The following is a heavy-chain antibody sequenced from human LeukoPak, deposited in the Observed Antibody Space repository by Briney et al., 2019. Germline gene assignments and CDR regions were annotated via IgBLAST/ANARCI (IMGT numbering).Heavy chain of an antibody. Sequence: PGGSLRLSCAASGFTFSSYAMSWVRQAPGKGLEWVSAISGSGGSTYYADSVKGRFTISRDNSKNTLYLQMNSLRAEDTAVYYCARAGMYCSGGSCYPHFDYWGQGTLVTVSS. D-gene: IGHD2-15*01. CDR2: ISGSGGST. J-gene: IGHJ4*02. V-gene: IGHV3-23*01. CDR1: GFTFSSYA. CDR3: ARAGMYCSGGSCYPHFDY.